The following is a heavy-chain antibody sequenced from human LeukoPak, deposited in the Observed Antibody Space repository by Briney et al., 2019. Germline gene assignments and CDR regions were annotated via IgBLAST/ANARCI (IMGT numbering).Heavy chain of an antibody. V-gene: IGHV3-23*01. CDR2: ISGSGGSA. D-gene: IGHD3-10*02. CDR1: GFTFSGYG. Sequence: PGGSLRLSCAASGFTFSGYGMNWVRQAPGKGLEWVSGISGSGGSAYYADSVKGRFTISRDNSKNTLYLQMNSLRAEDTAVYYCAELGITMIGGVWGKGTTVTISS. J-gene: IGHJ6*04. CDR3: AELGITMIGGV.